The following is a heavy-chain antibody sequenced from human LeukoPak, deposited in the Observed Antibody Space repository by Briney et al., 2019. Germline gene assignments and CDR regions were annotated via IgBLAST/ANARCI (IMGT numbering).Heavy chain of an antibody. J-gene: IGHJ6*02. Sequence: GGSLRLSCAASGFTFSSYAMHWVRQAPGKGLEWVAVISYDGSNKYYADSVKGRFTISRDNSKNTLYLQMNSLRAEDTAVYYCARDLSTVTEPDIYYYYYGMDVWGQGTTVTVSS. V-gene: IGHV3-30-3*01. D-gene: IGHD4-17*01. CDR3: ARDLSTVTEPDIYYYYYGMDV. CDR1: GFTFSSYA. CDR2: ISYDGSNK.